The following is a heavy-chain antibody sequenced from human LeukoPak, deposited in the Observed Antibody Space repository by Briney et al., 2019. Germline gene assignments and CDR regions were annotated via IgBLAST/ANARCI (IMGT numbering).Heavy chain of an antibody. J-gene: IGHJ4*02. CDR3: AKMGVVAARPGTFDY. CDR1: GFTFTSYA. CDR2: ISGSGGST. V-gene: IGHV3-23*01. D-gene: IGHD6-6*01. Sequence: GGSLRLSCAASGFTFTSYAMSWVRQAPGKGLEWVSAISGSGGSTYHADSVKSRFTISRDNSKNTLYLQMNSLRAEDTAVYYCAKMGVVAARPGTFDYWGQGTLVTVSS.